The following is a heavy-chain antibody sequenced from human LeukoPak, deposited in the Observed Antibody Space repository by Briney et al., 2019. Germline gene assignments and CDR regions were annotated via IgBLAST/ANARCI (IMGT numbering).Heavy chain of an antibody. D-gene: IGHD2-21*01. CDR1: GGSISSGSYK. J-gene: IGHJ5*02. Sequence: SETLSLTCAVSGGSISSGSYKWGWIRQPPGKGLEWIGTIYYSGATYYNPSLKSRVTISVHTSKNQFSLKVSPVIAADTALYYCPRLIWQSPDRPWFAPRGQGTLVTVSS. CDR3: PRLIWQSPDRPWFAP. CDR2: IYYSGAT. V-gene: IGHV4-39*01.